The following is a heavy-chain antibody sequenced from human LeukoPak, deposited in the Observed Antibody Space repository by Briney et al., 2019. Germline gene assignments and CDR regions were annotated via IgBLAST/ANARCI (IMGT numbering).Heavy chain of an antibody. CDR2: INTDGSEK. Sequence: PGGSLRLSCVVSEFTFSAYWMSWVRQAPGKGLEWVANINTDGSEKYYVDSVRGRFTISRDNAKNSLYLQMNSLRAEDTAMYYCASINSIVVAGIHYFEYWGQGTLVTVSS. V-gene: IGHV3-7*02. J-gene: IGHJ4*02. CDR3: ASINSIVVAGIHYFEY. CDR1: EFTFSAYW. D-gene: IGHD6-19*01.